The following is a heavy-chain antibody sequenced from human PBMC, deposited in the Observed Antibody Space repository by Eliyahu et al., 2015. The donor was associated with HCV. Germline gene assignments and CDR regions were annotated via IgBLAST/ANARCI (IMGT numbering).Heavy chain of an antibody. V-gene: IGHV3-33*01. CDR1: GFXFSSYG. CDR2: IWYDGSNK. CDR3: ARDGGAYSYGPDY. D-gene: IGHD5-18*01. Sequence: QVQLVESGGGVVQPGRSLRLSCAASGFXFSSYGMHXVRQAPGKGVGGVAVIWYDGSNKYYADSVKGRFTISRDNSKNSLYLQVNSLRVEDTAVYYCARDGGAYSYGPDYWGQGTLVAVSS. J-gene: IGHJ4*02.